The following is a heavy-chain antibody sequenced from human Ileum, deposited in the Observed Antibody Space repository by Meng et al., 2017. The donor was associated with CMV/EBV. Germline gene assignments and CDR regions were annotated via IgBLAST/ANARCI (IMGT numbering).Heavy chain of an antibody. CDR2: VYYTGNT. Sequence: SETLSLTCTVSGGSTNTFYWSWIRQPPGKGLEFFGNVYYTGNTNYNPSLKSRVTMSVDTSKRQVSLKLTSMSAADTAVYYCARGRWCENGVCTEDHNYFGPWGQGTLVTVSS. V-gene: IGHV4-59*01. CDR1: GGSTNTFY. J-gene: IGHJ5*02. CDR3: ARGRWCENGVCTEDHNYFGP. D-gene: IGHD2-8*01.